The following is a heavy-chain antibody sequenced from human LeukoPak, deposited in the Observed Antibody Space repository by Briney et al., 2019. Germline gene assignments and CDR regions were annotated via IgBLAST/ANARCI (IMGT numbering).Heavy chain of an antibody. V-gene: IGHV4-30-2*01. CDR3: ARDPRAKWAFDI. D-gene: IGHD1-26*01. J-gene: IGHJ3*02. Sequence: SETLSLTCTVSGGSISSGGYYWSWIRQPPGKGLEWIGYIYHSGSTYYNPSLKSRVTISVDGSKNQFSLKLSSVTAADTAVYYCARDPRAKWAFDIWGQGTMVTVSS. CDR2: IYHSGST. CDR1: GGSISSGGYY.